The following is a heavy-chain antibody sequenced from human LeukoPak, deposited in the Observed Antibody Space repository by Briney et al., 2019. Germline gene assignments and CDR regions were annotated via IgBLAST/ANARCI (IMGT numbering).Heavy chain of an antibody. CDR1: GGSISSYY. Sequence: PSETLSLTCTVSGGSISSYYWSWIRQPPGKGLEWIGYIYYSGSTNYNPSLKSRVTISVDTSKNQFSLKLSSVTAADTAVYYCARPGYYDSTGYYAFDIWGQGTMVTVSS. D-gene: IGHD3-22*01. CDR2: IYYSGST. J-gene: IGHJ3*02. V-gene: IGHV4-59*08. CDR3: ARPGYYDSTGYYAFDI.